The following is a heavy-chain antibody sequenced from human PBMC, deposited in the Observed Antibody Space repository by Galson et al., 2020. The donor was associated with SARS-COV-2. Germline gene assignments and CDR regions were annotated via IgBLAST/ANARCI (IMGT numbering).Heavy chain of an antibody. CDR1: GFTFSTYW. Sequence: TGGSLRLSCAASGFTFSTYWMSWFRQAPGKGLEWVANIKPDGSDKYYVDSVKGRFTISRDNAQNSLYLQMNSLRAEDTAVYYCVRDWYTGILGRFDYWGQGTLVTVSS. CDR3: VRDWYTGILGRFDY. CDR2: IKPDGSDK. V-gene: IGHV3-7*05. D-gene: IGHD1-20*01. J-gene: IGHJ4*02.